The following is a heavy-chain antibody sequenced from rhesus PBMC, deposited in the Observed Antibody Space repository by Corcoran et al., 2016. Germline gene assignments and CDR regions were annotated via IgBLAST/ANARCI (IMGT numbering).Heavy chain of an antibody. CDR1: GFSLSPTDTA. Sequence: QITLKESGPALVEPTQTLTLTCTFSGFSLSPTDTAAGWSRPPPGKALEWLASISWHDDKYYNTSLGSSLTIFKDTSKTLVALIMTYMDPVATATYYCARVPPSYYSGSYEDYGLDSWGKGVVVTVSS. CDR3: ARVPPSYYSGSYEDYGLDS. D-gene: IGHD3-16*01. V-gene: IGHV2-95*01. J-gene: IGHJ6*01. CDR2: ISWHDDK.